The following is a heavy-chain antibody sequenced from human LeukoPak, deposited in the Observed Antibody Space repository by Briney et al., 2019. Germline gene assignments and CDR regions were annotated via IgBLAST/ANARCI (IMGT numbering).Heavy chain of an antibody. D-gene: IGHD1-26*01. CDR1: GGSISSYY. J-gene: IGHJ4*02. CDR3: ARSRATGWDYFDY. V-gene: IGHV4-59*08. CDR2: IYYSGST. Sequence: SETLSLTCTVSGGSISSYYWSWIRQPPGKGLEWIGYIYYSGSTNYNPSLKSRVTISVDTSKNQFSLKLSSVTAADTAVYYCARSRATGWDYFDYWGQGTLVTVSS.